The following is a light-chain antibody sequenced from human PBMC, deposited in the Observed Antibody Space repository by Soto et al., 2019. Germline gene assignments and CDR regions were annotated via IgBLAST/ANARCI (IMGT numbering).Light chain of an antibody. V-gene: IGKV4-1*01. CDR3: QQYYSNPLT. CDR2: WAS. CDR1: QSVLYSSNNKNY. Sequence: DIVMRQSPDSLAVSLGERATINCKSSQSVLYSSNNKNYLAWYQQKPGQPPKLLIYWASTRESGVPDRFSGSGSGTDFTLTISSLQAEDVAVYYCQQYYSNPLTFGGGNKVEIK. J-gene: IGKJ4*01.